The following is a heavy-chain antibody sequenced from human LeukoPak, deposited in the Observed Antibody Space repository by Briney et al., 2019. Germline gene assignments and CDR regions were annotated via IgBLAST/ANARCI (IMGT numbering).Heavy chain of an antibody. CDR1: GDTFSSYA. CDR3: AREVVTTNRNWFDP. V-gene: IGHV1-69*04. D-gene: IGHD4-11*01. J-gene: IGHJ5*02. CDR2: IIPIFGIA. Sequence: ASVKVSCKASGDTFSSYAISWVRQAPGQGLEWMGRIIPIFGIANYAQKVQGRVTITADKSTSTAYMELSSLRSEDTAVYYCAREVVTTNRNWFDPWGQGTLVTVSS.